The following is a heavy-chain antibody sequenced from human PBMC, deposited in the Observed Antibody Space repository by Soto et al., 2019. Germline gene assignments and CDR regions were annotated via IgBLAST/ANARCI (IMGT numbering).Heavy chain of an antibody. Sequence: NPSETLSLTCTVSGASISSSHYWTWVRQTPGKGLEWIGEIYHTGNTNYNPSLKSRVTLSLDKSKNQFSLRLNSVTAADTAVFYCARYPMDDYYRGMDVWGQGTTVTVSS. CDR1: GASISSSHY. J-gene: IGHJ6*02. V-gene: IGHV4-4*02. CDR3: ARYPMDDYYRGMDV. CDR2: IYHTGNT.